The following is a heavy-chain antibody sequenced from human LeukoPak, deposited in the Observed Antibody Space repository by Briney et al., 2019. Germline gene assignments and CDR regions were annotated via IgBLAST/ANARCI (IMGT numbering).Heavy chain of an antibody. CDR1: GYSFTSYW. D-gene: IGHD5-18*01. CDR2: IYPGDSDT. V-gene: IGHV5-51*04. J-gene: IGHJ3*02. Sequence: GESLKISCKGSGYSFTSYWIGWVRQMPGKGLERMGIIYPGDSDTRYSPSFQGQVTISADKPISTAYLQWSSLKASDTAMYYCARLDGYTYRAIVGAFDIWGQGTMVTVSS. CDR3: ARLDGYTYRAIVGAFDI.